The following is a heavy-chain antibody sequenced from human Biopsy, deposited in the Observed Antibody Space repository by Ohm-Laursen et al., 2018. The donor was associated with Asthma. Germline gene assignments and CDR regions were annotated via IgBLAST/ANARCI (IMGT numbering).Heavy chain of an antibody. CDR1: GFMFRSFG. CDR2: ISYDGNHK. D-gene: IGHD5-12*01. J-gene: IGHJ4*02. Sequence: SLRLSCSAPGFMFRSFGMHWVRQAPGKGLERVAVISYDGNHKFYEDSVKGRFTISRDNSKNTLYLQMNSLRTEDTAVYYCAKRRGYSGHDNDYWGQGTLVIVSS. CDR3: AKRRGYSGHDNDY. V-gene: IGHV3-30*18.